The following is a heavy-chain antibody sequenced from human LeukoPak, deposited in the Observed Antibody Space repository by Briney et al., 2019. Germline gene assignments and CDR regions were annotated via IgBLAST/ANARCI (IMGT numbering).Heavy chain of an antibody. Sequence: SVKVSCKASGGTFSSYAISWVRQAPGQGLEWMGGIIPIFGTANYAQKFQGRVTITTDESTSTAYMELSRLRSDDTAVYYCARAPYYYDSSGLSYWGQGTLVTVSS. D-gene: IGHD3-22*01. V-gene: IGHV1-69*05. CDR1: GGTFSSYA. J-gene: IGHJ4*02. CDR3: ARAPYYYDSSGLSY. CDR2: IIPIFGTA.